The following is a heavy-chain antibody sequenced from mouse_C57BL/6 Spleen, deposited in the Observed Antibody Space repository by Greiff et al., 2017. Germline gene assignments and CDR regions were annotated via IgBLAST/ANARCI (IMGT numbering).Heavy chain of an antibody. CDR1: GFTFSDYG. CDR2: ISSGSSTI. D-gene: IGHD1-1*01. CDR3: ARGLITTVVAPDLDY. J-gene: IGHJ2*01. Sequence: EVQVVESGGGLVKPGGSLKLSCAASGFTFSDYGMHWVRQAPEKGLEWVAYISSGSSTIYYADTVKGRFTISRDNAKNTLFLQMTSLRSEDTAMYYCARGLITTVVAPDLDYWGQGTTLTVSS. V-gene: IGHV5-17*01.